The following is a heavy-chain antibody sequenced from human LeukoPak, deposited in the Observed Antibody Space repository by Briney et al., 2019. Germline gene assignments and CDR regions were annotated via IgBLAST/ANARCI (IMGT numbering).Heavy chain of an antibody. V-gene: IGHV1-69*01. CDR1: GGTFSSYA. J-gene: IGHJ4*02. D-gene: IGHD2-2*01. CDR3: ARGPPDCRSTSCYFYDY. Sequence: VASVKVSCKASGGTFSSYAISWVRQAPGQGLEWMGGIIPIFGTANYAQKFQGRVTIAADESTSTAYMELSSLRSEDTAVYYCARGPPDCRSTSCYFYDYWGQGTLVTVSS. CDR2: IIPIFGTA.